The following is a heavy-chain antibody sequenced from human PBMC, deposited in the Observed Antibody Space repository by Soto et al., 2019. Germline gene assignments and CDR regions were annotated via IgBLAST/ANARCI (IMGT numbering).Heavy chain of an antibody. V-gene: IGHV3-7*01. CDR3: VRDSYTAHWHTAGEDY. CDR2: IKEDGSVK. Sequence: DVQLVESGGGLVQPGGSLRLSCAASGFYITNYWMTWVRQAPGKGPEWVANIKEDGSVKFYVDSVRGRFTISRDNAKNSVYLEMSRLRAEDTAVYYCVRDSYTAHWHTAGEDYWGQGTLVTVSS. J-gene: IGHJ4*02. D-gene: IGHD2-2*02. CDR1: GFYITNYW.